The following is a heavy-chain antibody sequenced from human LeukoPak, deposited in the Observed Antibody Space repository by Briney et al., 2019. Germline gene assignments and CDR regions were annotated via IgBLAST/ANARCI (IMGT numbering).Heavy chain of an antibody. CDR2: MNPNSGHT. CDR1: GYTFTSYD. V-gene: IGHV1-8*01. D-gene: IGHD1-26*01. CDR3: ARGKPIVGANSYHYYMDV. J-gene: IGHJ6*03. Sequence: GASVKVSCMASGYTFTSYDINWVRQATGQGLEWMGGMNPNSGHTGYAQKFQGRVTVTRNTSISTAYMELSSLRSEDTAVYYCARGKPIVGANSYHYYMDVWGKGTTVTVSS.